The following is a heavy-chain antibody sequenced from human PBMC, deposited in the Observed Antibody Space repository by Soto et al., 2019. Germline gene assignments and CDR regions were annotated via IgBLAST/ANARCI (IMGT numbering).Heavy chain of an antibody. CDR3: ARVTGYCSSTSCPPSGGYLDY. V-gene: IGHV3-33*01. Sequence: GGSLRLSCAASGFTFSSYGMHWVRQAPGKGLEWVAVIWYDGSNKYYADSVKGRFTISRDNSKNTLYLQMNSLRAEDTAVYYCARVTGYCSSTSCPPSGGYLDYWGQGTLVTVSS. D-gene: IGHD2-2*01. CDR2: IWYDGSNK. J-gene: IGHJ4*02. CDR1: GFTFSSYG.